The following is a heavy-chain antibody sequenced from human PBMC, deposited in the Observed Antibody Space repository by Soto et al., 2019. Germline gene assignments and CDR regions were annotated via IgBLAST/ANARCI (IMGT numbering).Heavy chain of an antibody. Sequence: QVQLVQSGAEVKKPGASVKVSCKASGYTFTSYGISWVRQAPGQGLEWMGWISADNGNTNYAQKLQGRVTMTTDTSTSTAYMELRSLRSDDTAVYYCATDCSSTTCYRWNWFDPWGQGTLVTVSS. J-gene: IGHJ5*02. CDR1: GYTFTSYG. CDR2: ISADNGNT. V-gene: IGHV1-18*01. D-gene: IGHD2-2*01. CDR3: ATDCSSTTCYRWNWFDP.